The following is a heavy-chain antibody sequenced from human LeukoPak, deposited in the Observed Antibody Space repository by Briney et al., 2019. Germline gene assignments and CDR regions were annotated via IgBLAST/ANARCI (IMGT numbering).Heavy chain of an antibody. J-gene: IGHJ6*03. CDR2: FDPEDGET. V-gene: IGHV1-24*01. D-gene: IGHD5-12*01. CDR1: GYTLTELS. CDR3: ARSIPLNIVATTTTYYYYYMDV. Sequence: ASVKVSCKVSGYTLTELSMHWVRQAPGKGLEWMGGFDPEDGETIYAQKFQGRVTMTEDTSTDTAYMELSSLRSEDTAVYYCARSIPLNIVATTTTYYYYYMDVWGKGTTVTISS.